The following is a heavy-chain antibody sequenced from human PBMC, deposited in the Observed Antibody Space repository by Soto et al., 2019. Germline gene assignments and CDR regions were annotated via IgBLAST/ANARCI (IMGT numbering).Heavy chain of an antibody. Sequence: ASVKVSCKVSGYTLTELSMHWVRQAPGKGPEWMGGFDPEDGETIYAQKFQGRVTMTEDTSTDTAYMELSSLRSEDTAVYYCATRITMVVVATPGGMDVWGQGTTVTVSS. CDR1: GYTLTELS. CDR2: FDPEDGET. V-gene: IGHV1-24*01. D-gene: IGHD3-22*01. J-gene: IGHJ6*02. CDR3: ATRITMVVVATPGGMDV.